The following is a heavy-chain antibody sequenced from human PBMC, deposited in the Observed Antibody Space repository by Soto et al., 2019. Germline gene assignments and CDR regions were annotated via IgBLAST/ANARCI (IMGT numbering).Heavy chain of an antibody. CDR1: GGSISSGGYY. J-gene: IGHJ6*02. D-gene: IGHD2-2*02. CDR2: IYPGDSDT. CDR3: ARHSDCSSTSCYTARSGMDV. Sequence: QVQLQESGPGLVKPSQTLSLTCTVSGGSISSGGYYWSWIRQHPGKGLEWIGYIYPGDSDTRYSPSFQGQVTISADKSISTAYLQWSSLKASDTAMYYCARHSDCSSTSCYTARSGMDVWGQGTTVTVSS. V-gene: IGHV4-31*01.